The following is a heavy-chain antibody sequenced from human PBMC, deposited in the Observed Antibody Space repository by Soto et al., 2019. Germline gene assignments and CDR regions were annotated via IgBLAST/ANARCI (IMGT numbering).Heavy chain of an antibody. Sequence: ASVKVSCKASGYTFTSYGISWVRQAPGQGLEWMGWISAYNGNTNYAQKLQGRVTMTTDTSTSTAYMELRSLRSDDTAVYYCARTGGRYCSGGSCYSSAYYYYYYMDVWGKGTTVTVSS. D-gene: IGHD2-15*01. CDR2: ISAYNGNT. CDR1: GYTFTSYG. J-gene: IGHJ6*03. CDR3: ARTGGRYCSGGSCYSSAYYYYYYMDV. V-gene: IGHV1-18*01.